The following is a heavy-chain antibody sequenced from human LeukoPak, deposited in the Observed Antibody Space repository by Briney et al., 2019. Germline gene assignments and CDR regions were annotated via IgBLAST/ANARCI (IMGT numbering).Heavy chain of an antibody. D-gene: IGHD3-10*01. V-gene: IGHV1-2*02. CDR1: GYTFTGYY. CDR2: INPNSGGT. J-gene: IGHJ4*02. Sequence: WASVKVSCKASGYTFTGYYIHWVRQAPGQGLEWMGWINPNSGGTNYAQKFQGRVTMTRDTSISTAYMELSRLRSDDTAVYYCARSSYGSGSYSRIWGQGTLVTVSS. CDR3: ARSSYGSGSYSRI.